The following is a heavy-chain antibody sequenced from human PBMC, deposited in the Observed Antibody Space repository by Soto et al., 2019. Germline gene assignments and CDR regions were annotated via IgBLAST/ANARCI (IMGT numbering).Heavy chain of an antibody. Sequence: SETLSLTCAVYGGSFSGYYWSWIRQPPGKGLEWIGEINHSGSTNYNPSLKSRVTISVDTSKNQFSLKLSSVTAADTAVYYCASTRGYYGSGTEPRPDYYYYGMDVWGQGTTVTVSS. J-gene: IGHJ6*02. CDR3: ASTRGYYGSGTEPRPDYYYYGMDV. CDR2: INHSGST. D-gene: IGHD3-10*01. CDR1: GGSFSGYY. V-gene: IGHV4-34*01.